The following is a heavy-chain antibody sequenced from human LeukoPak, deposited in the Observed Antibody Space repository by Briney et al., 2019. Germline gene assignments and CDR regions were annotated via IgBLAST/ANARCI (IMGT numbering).Heavy chain of an antibody. CDR2: ISSSSSYI. V-gene: IGHV3-21*01. D-gene: IGHD3-16*01. Sequence: PGGSLTLTCAASGYPFSASSMNSVRQAPGRGLEWVSSISSSSSYISYPDSVKGRFTISRANAKNSLYLPLYSLRARAATPLRCARDWGGDGVFDYWGQGTLVTVSS. CDR3: ARDWGGDGVFDY. J-gene: IGHJ4*02. CDR1: GYPFSASS.